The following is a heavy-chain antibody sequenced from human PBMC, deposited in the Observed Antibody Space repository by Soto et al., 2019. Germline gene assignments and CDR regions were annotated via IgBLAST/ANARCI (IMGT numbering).Heavy chain of an antibody. CDR3: ARGYDFAGFSPYGLDV. V-gene: IGHV4-30-4*01. D-gene: IGHD3-3*01. Sequence: SETLSLTCTVSGTPINSADFYWTWIRQPPGKGLEWIGYIYYSGTTFHNPSLRSRISMSVDTSKNQCSLRLNSVTAADTAVYYCARGYDFAGFSPYGLDVWGQGTTVTVSS. CDR2: IYYSGTT. J-gene: IGHJ6*02. CDR1: GTPINSADFY.